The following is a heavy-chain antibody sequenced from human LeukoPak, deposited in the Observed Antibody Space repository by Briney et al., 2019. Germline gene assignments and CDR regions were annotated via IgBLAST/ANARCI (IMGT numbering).Heavy chain of an antibody. Sequence: PGGSVRLSCAASGFTVSSNYMSWVRQAPGKGLEWVSVIYCGGSTYYADSVKGRFTISRDDSKNTLYLQMNSLRAEDTAVYYCARDYYDSSGYRHDAFDIWGQGTMVTASS. V-gene: IGHV3-53*01. CDR1: GFTVSSNY. CDR2: IYCGGST. J-gene: IGHJ3*02. CDR3: ARDYYDSSGYRHDAFDI. D-gene: IGHD3-22*01.